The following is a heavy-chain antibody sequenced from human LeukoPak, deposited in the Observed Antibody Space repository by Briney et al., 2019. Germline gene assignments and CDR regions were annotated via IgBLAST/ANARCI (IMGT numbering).Heavy chain of an antibody. D-gene: IGHD2-2*01. Sequence: GGSLRLSCAASGFTFDDYAMHWVRQAPGXXXXXXXXXXXXXXXXXXXXSVKGRFTISRDNAKNSLYLQMNSLRAEDTALYYCAKDSLRRPGYCSSTSCSYYYYYGMDVWGQGTTVTVSS. CDR3: AKDSLRRPGYCSSTSCSYYYYYGMDV. CDR1: GFTFDDYA. CDR2: XXXXXXXX. V-gene: IGHV3-9*01. J-gene: IGHJ6*02.